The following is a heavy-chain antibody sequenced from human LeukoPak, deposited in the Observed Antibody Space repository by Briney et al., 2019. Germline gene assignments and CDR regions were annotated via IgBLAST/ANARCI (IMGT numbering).Heavy chain of an antibody. CDR3: AATLDSSGYYWASDWYFDL. Sequence: PSETLSLTCTVSGGSISSYYWSWIRQPPGKGLEWIGYIYYSGSTNYNPSLKSRVTISVDTSKNQFSLKLSSVTAADTAVYYCAATLDSSGYYWASDWYFDLWGRGTLVTVSS. V-gene: IGHV4-59*03. CDR1: GGSISSYY. D-gene: IGHD3-22*01. CDR2: IYYSGST. J-gene: IGHJ2*01.